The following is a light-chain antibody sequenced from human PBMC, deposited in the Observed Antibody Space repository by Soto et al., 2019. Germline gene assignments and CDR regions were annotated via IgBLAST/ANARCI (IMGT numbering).Light chain of an antibody. J-gene: IGLJ3*02. V-gene: IGLV1-40*01. Sequence: QAVVTQPPSVSGAPGQRVTISCTESSSSIGAGYDVHWYQQLPGTAPKLLIYGNSNRPSGVPDRFSGSKSGTSASLAITGLQAEDEADYYCQSYDSSLSGWVFGGGTKLTVL. CDR3: QSYDSSLSGWV. CDR2: GNS. CDR1: SSSIGAGYD.